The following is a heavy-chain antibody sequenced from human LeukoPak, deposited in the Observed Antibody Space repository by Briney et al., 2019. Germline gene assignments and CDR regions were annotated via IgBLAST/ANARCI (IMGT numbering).Heavy chain of an antibody. D-gene: IGHD2-2*01. V-gene: IGHV3-23*01. CDR2: LSASGGTT. CDR3: AREPREYCSRIACPNWFES. CDR1: GFTFNNYA. J-gene: IGHJ5*01. Sequence: PGGSLRLSCAASGFTFNNYAMSWVRQAPGEGLDWVSDLSASGGTTYYADSVKGRFTISRDNSENTLYLQMNSLRAEDTAVYYCAREPREYCSRIACPNWFESWGQGTLVTVSS.